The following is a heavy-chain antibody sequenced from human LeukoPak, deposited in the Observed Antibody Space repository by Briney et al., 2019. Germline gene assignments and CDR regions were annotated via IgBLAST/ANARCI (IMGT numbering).Heavy chain of an antibody. J-gene: IGHJ4*02. D-gene: IGHD6-6*01. V-gene: IGHV4-34*01. Sequence: SGTLSLTCAVYGGSFSGYYWSWIRQPPGKGLEWIGEINHSGSTNYNPSLKSRVTISVDTSKNQFSLKLSSVTAADTAVYYCARDGGAAPDYWGQGTLVTVSS. CDR3: ARDGGAAPDY. CDR1: GGSFSGYY. CDR2: INHSGST.